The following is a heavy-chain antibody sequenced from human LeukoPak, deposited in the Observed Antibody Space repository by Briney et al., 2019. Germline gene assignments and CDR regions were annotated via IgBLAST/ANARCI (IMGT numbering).Heavy chain of an antibody. J-gene: IGHJ4*02. CDR2: INTDGSST. Sequence: GGSLRLSCAASVFTFSSYWMHWVRQAPGKGLVWVSRINTDGSSTSYADSVKGRFTISRDNAKNTLYLQMNSLGGEDTAVYYCARDPYSSGWYDYWGQGTLVTVSS. CDR1: VFTFSSYW. V-gene: IGHV3-74*01. CDR3: ARDPYSSGWYDY. D-gene: IGHD6-19*01.